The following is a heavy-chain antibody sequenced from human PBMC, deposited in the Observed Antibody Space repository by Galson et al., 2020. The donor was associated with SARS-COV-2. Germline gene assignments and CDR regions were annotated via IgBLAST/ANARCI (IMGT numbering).Heavy chain of an antibody. CDR2: IKRDGSTT. Sequence: GGSLRLSCAASGFTFSNYWMNWVRQAPGKGLVWVPRIKRDGSTTSYADSVKGRFTISRDNAKNTLYLQMNSLRAEDTAVYYCAREVATNAHCVDYWGQGTLVTVSS. D-gene: IGHD5-12*01. CDR1: GFTFSNYW. J-gene: IGHJ4*02. CDR3: AREVATNAHCVDY. V-gene: IGHV3-74*01.